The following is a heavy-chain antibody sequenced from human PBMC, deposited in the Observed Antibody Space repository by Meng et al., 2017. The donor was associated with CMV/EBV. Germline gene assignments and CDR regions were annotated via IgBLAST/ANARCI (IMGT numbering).Heavy chain of an antibody. CDR1: GFTFDDDA. CDR3: AKESYCSSTSCEGYYYYYGMDV. V-gene: IGHV3-9*01. CDR2: ISWNSGSI. J-gene: IGHJ6*02. Sequence: SLKISCAASGFTFDDDAMHWVRQAPGKGLEWVAGISWNSGSIGYADSVKGRFTISRDNAKNSLYLQMNSLRAEDTALYYCAKESYCSSTSCEGYYYYYGMDVWGQGTTVTVSS. D-gene: IGHD2-2*01.